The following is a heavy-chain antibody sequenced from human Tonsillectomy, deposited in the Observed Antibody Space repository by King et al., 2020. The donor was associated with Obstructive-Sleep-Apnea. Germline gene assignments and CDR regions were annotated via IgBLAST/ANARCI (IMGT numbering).Heavy chain of an antibody. D-gene: IGHD1-26*01. V-gene: IGHV5-10-1*01. CDR3: ARSQGSGSDFNWFDP. Sequence: VQLVESGVEVKKPGESLRISCQGSGFSLSGYWITWVRQMAGNGLEWMGRIDPSDSYTKYRPSFQGHVTISADRSIHTAYLQWSSLKASDTAMYFCARSQGSGSDFNWFDPWGQGTLVIVSS. CDR2: IDPSDSYT. J-gene: IGHJ5*02. CDR1: GFSLSGYW.